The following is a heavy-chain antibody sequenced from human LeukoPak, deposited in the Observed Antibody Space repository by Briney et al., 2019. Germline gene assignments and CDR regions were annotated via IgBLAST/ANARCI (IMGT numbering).Heavy chain of an antibody. Sequence: SETLSLTCTVSGYSISSGYYWGWIRQPPGKGLEWIGSIYHSGSTYYNPSLKSRVTISVDTSKNQFSLKLSSVTAADTAVYYCARGLVGSGRPIDYWGPGALVTVSS. CDR2: IYHSGST. CDR1: GYSISSGYY. J-gene: IGHJ4*02. D-gene: IGHD1-26*01. CDR3: ARGLVGSGRPIDY. V-gene: IGHV4-38-2*02.